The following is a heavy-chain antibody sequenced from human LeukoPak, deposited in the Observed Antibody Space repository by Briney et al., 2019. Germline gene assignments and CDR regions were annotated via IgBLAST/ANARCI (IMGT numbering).Heavy chain of an antibody. CDR2: IYTSGST. CDR3: ARGYCSGGSCYSYYYSNYMDV. Sequence: TLSLTCTVSGGSISSGSYYWSWIRQPAGKGLEWIGRIYTSGSTNYNPSLKSRVTISVDTSKNQFSLKLSSVTAADTAVYYCARGYCSGGSCYSYYYSNYMDVWGKGTTVTVSS. CDR1: GGSISSGSYY. D-gene: IGHD2-15*01. J-gene: IGHJ6*03. V-gene: IGHV4-61*02.